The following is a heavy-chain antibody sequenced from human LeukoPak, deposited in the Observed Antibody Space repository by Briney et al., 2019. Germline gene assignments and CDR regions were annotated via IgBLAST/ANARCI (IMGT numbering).Heavy chain of an antibody. J-gene: IGHJ3*02. V-gene: IGHV1-69*13. Sequence: ASVKVSCKASGGTFSSYAISWVRQAPGQGLEWMGGIIPIFGTANYAQKFQGRVTITADESTSTAYMELSSLRSEDTAVYYCARVGATGFALDIWGQGTMVTVSS. CDR3: ARVGATGFALDI. D-gene: IGHD1-26*01. CDR1: GGTFSSYA. CDR2: IIPIFGTA.